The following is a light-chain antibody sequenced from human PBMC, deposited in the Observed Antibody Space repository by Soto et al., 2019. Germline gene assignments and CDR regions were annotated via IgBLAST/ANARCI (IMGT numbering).Light chain of an antibody. V-gene: IGLV1-44*01. CDR2: SNS. CDR1: NSNIGRNT. CDR3: AAWDDSLSAYV. J-gene: IGLJ1*01. Sequence: QSVLTQAPSASGTPGQRVTISCSGSNSNIGRNTVNWYQHLPGTAPKLLMYSNSQRPSGVPERFSGSRSGTSASLAISGLQSEDEADYYCAAWDDSLSAYVFGTGTKLTVL.